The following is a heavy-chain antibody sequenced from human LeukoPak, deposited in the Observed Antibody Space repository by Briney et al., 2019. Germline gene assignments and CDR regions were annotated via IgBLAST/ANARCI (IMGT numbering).Heavy chain of an antibody. D-gene: IGHD3-3*01. CDR2: IYYSGST. Sequence: SETLSLTCTVSGGSISSSSYYWGWIRQPPGKGLEWIGSIYYSGSTYYNPSLKSRVTISVDTSKNQFSLKLSSVTAADTAVYYCARHKQGNDFWSGYYKLGYYYYYYMDVWGKGTTVTVSS. CDR3: ARHKQGNDFWSGYYKLGYYYYYYMDV. J-gene: IGHJ6*03. V-gene: IGHV4-39*01. CDR1: GGSISSSSYY.